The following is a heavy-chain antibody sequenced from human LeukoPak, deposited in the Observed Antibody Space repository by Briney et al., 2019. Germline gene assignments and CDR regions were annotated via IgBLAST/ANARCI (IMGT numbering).Heavy chain of an antibody. J-gene: IGHJ4*02. CDR1: GDSVTNDFF. V-gene: IGHV4-38-2*02. Sequence: TSETLSLTCTVSGDSVTNDFFWGWARQPPGKELEWIGSFCLGRDTYYGPSLKSRVTISVDTSKNQFSLNLNSVTAADTAVYYCARWASISREPGGFFDHWGQGTLVTVSS. D-gene: IGHD1-14*01. CDR2: FCLGRDT. CDR3: ARWASISREPGGFFDH.